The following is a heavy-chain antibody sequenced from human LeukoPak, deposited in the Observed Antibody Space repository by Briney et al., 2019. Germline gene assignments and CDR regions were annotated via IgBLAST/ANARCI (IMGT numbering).Heavy chain of an antibody. J-gene: IGHJ4*02. CDR3: AKDRWGYSYGVFDY. CDR2: IIPIFGIA. Sequence: SVKVSCKASGGTFSSYAISWVRQAPGQGLEWMGRIIPIFGIANYAQKFQGRVTITADKSTSTAYMELSSLRSEDTAVYYCAKDRWGYSYGVFDYWGQGTLVTVSS. V-gene: IGHV1-69*04. CDR1: GGTFSSYA. D-gene: IGHD5-18*01.